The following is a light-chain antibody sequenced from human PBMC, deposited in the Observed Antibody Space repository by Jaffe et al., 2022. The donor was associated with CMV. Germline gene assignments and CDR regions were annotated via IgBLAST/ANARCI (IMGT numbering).Light chain of an antibody. Sequence: EIVLSQSPGTLSLSPGESATLSCRASQSLSSSFLAWYQQKLGQAPRLLLYGASNRATGVPDRFSGSGSGTEFTLTISGLEPEDFAVYYCQQYDTSPRTFGHGTMVEIK. V-gene: IGKV3-20*01. J-gene: IGKJ1*01. CDR2: GAS. CDR1: QSLSSSF. CDR3: QQYDTSPRT.